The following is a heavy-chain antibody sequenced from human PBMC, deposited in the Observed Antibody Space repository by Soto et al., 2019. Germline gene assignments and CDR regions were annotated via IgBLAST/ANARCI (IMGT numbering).Heavy chain of an antibody. J-gene: IGHJ4*02. CDR1: GFTFSSYS. V-gene: IGHV3-21*01. CDR3: ARVAPSGSWEFDY. Sequence: GGSLRLSCAASGFTFSSYSMNWVRQAPGKGLEWVSSISSSSSYIYYADSVKGRFTISRDNAKNSLYLQMNSLRAEDTAVYYCARVAPSGSWEFDYWGQGTLVTVSP. CDR2: ISSSSSYI. D-gene: IGHD1-26*01.